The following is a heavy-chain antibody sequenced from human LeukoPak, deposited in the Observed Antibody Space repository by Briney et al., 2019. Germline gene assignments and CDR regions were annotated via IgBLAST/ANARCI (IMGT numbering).Heavy chain of an antibody. CDR2: IYYSGST. V-gene: IGHV4-31*03. J-gene: IGHJ1*01. D-gene: IGHD6-6*01. CDR3: ARAPYSSSRGRKYFQH. Sequence: PSETLSLTCTVSGGSISSGGYYWSWIRQHPGKGLEWIGYIYYSGSTYYNPSLKSRVTISVDTSKNQFSLKLGSVTAADTAVYYCARAPYSSSRGRKYFQHWGQGTLVTVSS. CDR1: GGSISSGGYY.